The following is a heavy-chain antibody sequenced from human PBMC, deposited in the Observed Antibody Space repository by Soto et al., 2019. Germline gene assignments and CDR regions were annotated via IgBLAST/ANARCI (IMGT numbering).Heavy chain of an antibody. CDR1: GGSISSSSYY. CDR3: ARDDVLGDGGRCYGVPMDV. V-gene: IGHV4-39*01. J-gene: IGHJ6*04. D-gene: IGHD2-15*01. Sequence: SETLSLTCTVSGGSISSSSYYWGWIRQPPGKGLEWIGSIYYSGSTYYNPSLKSRVTISVDTSKNQFSLKLSSVTAADTAVYYCARDDVLGDGGRCYGVPMDVWGKGTTVTVSS. CDR2: IYYSGST.